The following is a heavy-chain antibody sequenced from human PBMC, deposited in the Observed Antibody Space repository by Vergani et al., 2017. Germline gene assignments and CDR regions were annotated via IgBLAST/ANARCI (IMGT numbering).Heavy chain of an antibody. J-gene: IGHJ4*02. CDR2: INNDGHT. V-gene: IGHV4-34*02. D-gene: IGHD3-10*01. Sequence: QVQLQQWGAGVVKPSGTLALTFAVFGESFSSFYWSWIRQPPGKGPEWIGEINNDGHTNYNPSLECRVTVSSDTAKNQFSLNLMSVTAADTAMYYCAVRPRVDLVGGGIVTKKTFDYWSQGSLVTVSS. CDR3: AVRPRVDLVGGGIVTKKTFDY. CDR1: GESFSSFY.